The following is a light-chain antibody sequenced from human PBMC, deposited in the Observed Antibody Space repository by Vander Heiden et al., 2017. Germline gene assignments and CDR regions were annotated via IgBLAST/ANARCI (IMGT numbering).Light chain of an antibody. V-gene: IGKV4-1*01. CDR2: WAS. CDR1: QSVLYSSNNKNY. Sequence: DIVMTQSPDSLAVSLGERATINCKSSQSVLYSSNNKNYLAWYQQKPGQPPKLLIYWASTRESGVPDRFSGSASGTDFTLSISSLHAEDVAVYYCQRYDTTPCTLGQGTKLEIK. CDR3: QRYDTTPCT. J-gene: IGKJ2*02.